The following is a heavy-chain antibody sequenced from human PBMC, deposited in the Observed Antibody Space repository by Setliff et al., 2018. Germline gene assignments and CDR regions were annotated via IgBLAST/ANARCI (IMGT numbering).Heavy chain of an antibody. J-gene: IGHJ6*02. CDR1: RYSITSDYY. Sequence: PSETLSLTCAVSRYSITSDYYWGWIRQPPGKGLEWIGTIYHSGSTYYSPSLKSRVTISVDTSKNQFSLKLSSVTAADTAVYYCARLGGSSGSGGFYYYYGMDVWGQGTTVTVSS. D-gene: IGHD3-22*01. V-gene: IGHV4-38-2*01. CDR2: IYHSGST. CDR3: ARLGGSSGSGGFYYYYGMDV.